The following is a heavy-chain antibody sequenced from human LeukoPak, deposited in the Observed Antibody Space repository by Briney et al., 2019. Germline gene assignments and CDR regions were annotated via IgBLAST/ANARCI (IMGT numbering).Heavy chain of an antibody. CDR3: ARFPCSGDSCYSGIRAFDI. Sequence: PSETLSLTCAVYGGSFSTYYWNWIRQSPGKGLEWIWEINHSGSTNSNPSLKSRVTILIDTSKNQFSLKLSSVTAADTAVYYCARFPCSGDSCYSGIRAFDIWGQGTMVIVSS. CDR2: INHSGST. V-gene: IGHV4-34*01. CDR1: GGSFSTYY. J-gene: IGHJ3*02. D-gene: IGHD2-15*01.